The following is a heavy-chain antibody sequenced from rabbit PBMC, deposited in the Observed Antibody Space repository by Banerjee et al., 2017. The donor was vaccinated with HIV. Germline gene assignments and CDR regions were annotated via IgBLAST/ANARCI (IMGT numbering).Heavy chain of an antibody. Sequence: QEQLEESGGDLVKPEGSLTLTCTASGFSFSSSYWICWVRQAPGKGLEWIACIYTGSGGTHYASWAKGRFTISKASSTTVTLQVTSLTAADTATYFCAREDDDYGDWNLWGQGTLVTVS. D-gene: IGHD2-1*01. CDR1: GFSFSSSYW. V-gene: IGHV1S45*01. CDR3: AREDDDYGDWNL. CDR2: IYTGSGGT. J-gene: IGHJ4*01.